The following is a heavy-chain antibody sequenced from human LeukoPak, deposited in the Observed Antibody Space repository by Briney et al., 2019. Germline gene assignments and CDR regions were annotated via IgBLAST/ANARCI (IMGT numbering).Heavy chain of an antibody. D-gene: IGHD3-16*01. CDR3: ARKFGRGTFDI. V-gene: IGHV4-61*02. CDR1: GVYITNGLYF. CDR2: IYSNGDT. Sequence: SETLSLTCTVSGVYITNGLYFWNWIRQPAGKGLEWIGCIYSNGDTNYNPSLKSRVTISQDRTRNQFSLKLSSVTAADTAVYYCARKFGRGTFDIWGQGTLATVSS. J-gene: IGHJ3*02.